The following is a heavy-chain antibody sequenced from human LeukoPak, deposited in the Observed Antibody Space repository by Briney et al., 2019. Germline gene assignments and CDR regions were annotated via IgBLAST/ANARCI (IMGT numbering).Heavy chain of an antibody. CDR1: GGSIRNYY. J-gene: IGHJ4*02. CDR2: IYYSGST. V-gene: IGHV4-59*12. CDR3: ARAEGSGSGAYTLDY. Sequence: SETLSLTCTVSGGSIRNYYWSWIRQPPGKGLEWIGYIYYSGSTNYSPSLKSRVTISVDTSKNQFSLQLNSVTAADTAVYYCARAEGSGSGAYTLDYWGQGILVTVSS. D-gene: IGHD3-10*01.